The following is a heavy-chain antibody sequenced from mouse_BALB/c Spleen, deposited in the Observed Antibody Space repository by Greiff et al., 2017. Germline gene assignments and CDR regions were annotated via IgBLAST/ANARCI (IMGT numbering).Heavy chain of an antibody. D-gene: IGHD2-4*01. J-gene: IGHJ2*01. CDR2: ISSGGSYT. CDR3: ATYDYYYFDY. CDR1: GFTFSSYG. Sequence: EVQLVESGGDLVKPGGSLKLSCAASGFTFSSYGMSWVRQTPDKRLEWVATISSGGSYTYYPDSVKGRFTISRDNAKNTLYLQMSSLKSEDTAMYYCATYDYYYFDYWGQGTTLTVSS. V-gene: IGHV5-6*01.